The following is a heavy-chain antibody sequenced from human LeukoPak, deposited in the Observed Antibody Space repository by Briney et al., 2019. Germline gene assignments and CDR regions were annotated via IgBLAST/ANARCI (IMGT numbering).Heavy chain of an antibody. CDR1: GGSISSSGYY. Sequence: ASETLSLTCTVSGGSISSSGYYWGWIRQPPGKGLEWIASIYYSGSTYYNPSLKSRVTISVDTSKNQLSLKLSSLTAADKAVYYCASHDDSGCYYGLSWFEPWGQGTLLTVSS. V-gene: IGHV4-39*01. D-gene: IGHD1-26*01. CDR2: IYYSGST. J-gene: IGHJ5*02. CDR3: ASHDDSGCYYGLSWFEP.